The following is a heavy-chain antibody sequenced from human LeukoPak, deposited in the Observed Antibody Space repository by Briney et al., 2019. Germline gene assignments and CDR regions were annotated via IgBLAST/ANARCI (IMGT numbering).Heavy chain of an antibody. CDR1: GYTFTGYY. V-gene: IGHV1-2*02. CDR2: INPNSGGT. D-gene: IGHD5-12*01. Sequence: ASVKVSCKASGYTFTGYYMHWVRQAPGQGLEWMGWINPNSGGTNYAQKFQGRVTMTRDTSISTAYMELSRLRSDDTAVYYCARDHSYIVAPDSYFDYWGQGTLVTVSS. CDR3: ARDHSYIVAPDSYFDY. J-gene: IGHJ4*02.